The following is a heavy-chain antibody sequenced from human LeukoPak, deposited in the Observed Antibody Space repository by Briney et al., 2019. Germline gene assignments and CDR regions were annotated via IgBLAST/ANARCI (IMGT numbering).Heavy chain of an antibody. CDR3: ARGGYSYGYWFFAFDI. V-gene: IGHV3-48*03. CDR2: ISSGSTI. CDR1: GFTFSSYE. J-gene: IGHJ3*02. Sequence: GGSLRLSCAASGFTFSSYEMNWVRQAPGKGLEWVSYISSGSTIYYSDSVKGRFTITRDNAKNSLYLQMNSRRAEDTAVYYCARGGYSYGYWFFAFDIWGQGTMVTVSS. D-gene: IGHD5-18*01.